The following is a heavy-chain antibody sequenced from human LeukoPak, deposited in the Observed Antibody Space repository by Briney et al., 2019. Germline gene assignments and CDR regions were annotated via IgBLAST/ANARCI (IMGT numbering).Heavy chain of an antibody. CDR1: GFTFSSYA. D-gene: IGHD1-26*01. CDR3: AKGVVGGSYYVHFDY. Sequence: PGGSLRLSCAASGFTFSSYAMSWVRQAPGKGLEWVSGISVSGLSTFYADSVKGRFTISRDNSKYTLYLHMNSLRGEDTALYYCAKGVVGGSYYVHFDYWGQGTLVTVSS. V-gene: IGHV3-23*01. CDR2: ISVSGLST. J-gene: IGHJ4*02.